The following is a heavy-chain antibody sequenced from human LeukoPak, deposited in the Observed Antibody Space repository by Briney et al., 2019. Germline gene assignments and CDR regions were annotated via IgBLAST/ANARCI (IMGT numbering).Heavy chain of an antibody. CDR1: GFSLRTRGMG. Sequence: SGRTLVKPTQTLTLTCTFSGFSLRTRGMGVGWIRQPPGKALEWLALIYWDDDKRYSPSLKSRLTITKDTSKNHVVLTMTNMDPVDTATYYCAHFPYGYFDYWGQGTLVTVSS. J-gene: IGHJ4*02. D-gene: IGHD5-18*01. CDR3: AHFPYGYFDY. CDR2: IYWDDDK. V-gene: IGHV2-5*02.